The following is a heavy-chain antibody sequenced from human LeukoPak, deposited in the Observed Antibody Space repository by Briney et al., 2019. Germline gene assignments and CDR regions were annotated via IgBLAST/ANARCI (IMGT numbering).Heavy chain of an antibody. D-gene: IGHD3-22*01. CDR1: GYTLTELS. V-gene: IGHV1-24*01. J-gene: IGHJ5*02. Sequence: GASVKVSCKVSGYTLTELSMHWVRQAPGKGLEWMGGFDPEDGETIYAQKFQGRVTMTEDTSTDTAYMELSSLRSEDTAVYYCASSTMIVVTNWFDPWGQGTLVTVSS. CDR2: FDPEDGET. CDR3: ASSTMIVVTNWFDP.